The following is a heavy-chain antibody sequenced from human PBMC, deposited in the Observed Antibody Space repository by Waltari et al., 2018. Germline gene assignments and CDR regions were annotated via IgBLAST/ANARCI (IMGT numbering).Heavy chain of an antibody. CDR3: ARALGIPYYFDY. D-gene: IGHD7-27*01. V-gene: IGHV4-39*07. Sequence: QLQLQESGPGLVKPSETLSLTCTVSGGSISSSSYYWGWIRQPPGKGLEWIGSIYYSGSTYYNPSLKSRVTISVDTSKNQFSLKLSSVTAADTAVYYCARALGIPYYFDYWGQGTLATVSS. CDR1: GGSISSSSYY. CDR2: IYYSGST. J-gene: IGHJ4*02.